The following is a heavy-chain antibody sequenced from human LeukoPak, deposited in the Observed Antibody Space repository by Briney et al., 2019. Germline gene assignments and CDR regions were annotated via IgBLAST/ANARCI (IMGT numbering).Heavy chain of an antibody. CDR1: GGSISSSSYY. D-gene: IGHD2-15*01. J-gene: IGHJ4*02. V-gene: IGHV4-39*01. CDR3: ARREDTYYFDY. CDR2: IYYSGST. Sequence: SETLSLTCTVSGGSISSSSYYWGWIRQPPGKGLEWTGSIYYSGSTYYNPSLKSRVTISVDTSKNQFSLKLSSVTAADTAVYYCARREDTYYFDYWGQGTLVTVSS.